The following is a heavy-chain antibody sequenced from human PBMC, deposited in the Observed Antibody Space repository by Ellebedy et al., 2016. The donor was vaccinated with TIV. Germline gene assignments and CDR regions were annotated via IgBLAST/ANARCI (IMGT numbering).Heavy chain of an antibody. D-gene: IGHD3-16*02. CDR1: GYTFTSYG. J-gene: IGHJ5*02. CDR3: ARDGPWGYHWFDP. Sequence: AASVKVSCKASGYTFTSYGISWVRQAPGQGLEWMGWINPYNGNTNYVQKLQDRVTMTTDTSTSPAYMELRSLRSDDAAVYYCARDGPWGYHWFDPWGQGTLVTVSS. CDR2: INPYNGNT. V-gene: IGHV1-18*01.